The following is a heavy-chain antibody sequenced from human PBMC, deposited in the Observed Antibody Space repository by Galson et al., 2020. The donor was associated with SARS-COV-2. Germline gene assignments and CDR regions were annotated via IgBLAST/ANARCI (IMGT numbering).Heavy chain of an antibody. CDR2: ISGSGGQT. Sequence: TGGSLRLSCAASGFTFSSYAMSWVRQAPGKGLEWVSAISGSGGQTYYADSVKGRFTISRDNSKTTLYLQMNSLRAEDTAVYYCAKDGLYYYNSSGNMQNAFDIWGQGTMVTVSS. CDR1: GFTFSSYA. D-gene: IGHD3-22*01. J-gene: IGHJ3*02. V-gene: IGHV3-23*01. CDR3: AKDGLYYYNSSGNMQNAFDI.